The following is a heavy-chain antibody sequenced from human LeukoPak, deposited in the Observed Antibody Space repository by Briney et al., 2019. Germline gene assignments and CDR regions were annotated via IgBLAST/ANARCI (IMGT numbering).Heavy chain of an antibody. CDR2: ISSSSSYI. Sequence: GGSLRLSCAASGFTFSSYSMNWARQAPGKRLEWVSSISSSSSYIYYADSVKGRFTISRDNAKNSLYLQMNSLRAEDTAVYYCARGTTVTTLPFDYWGQGTLVTVSS. J-gene: IGHJ4*02. CDR3: ARGTTVTTLPFDY. D-gene: IGHD4-17*01. V-gene: IGHV3-21*01. CDR1: GFTFSSYS.